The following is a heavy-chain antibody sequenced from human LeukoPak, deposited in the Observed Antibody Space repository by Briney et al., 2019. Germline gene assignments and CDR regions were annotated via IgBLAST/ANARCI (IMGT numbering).Heavy chain of an antibody. D-gene: IGHD2-8*01. J-gene: IGHJ3*02. V-gene: IGHV3-48*02. CDR1: GFTISDHY. CDR2: ISSGSSTI. CDR3: AKNAQYAFDI. Sequence: PGGSLRLSCAASGFTISDHYMDWVRQAPGKGLEWVSYISSGSSTINYADSVKGRFTVSRDNAKNSLYLQMNSLRDEDTALYYRAKNAQYAFDIWGQGTMVTVSS.